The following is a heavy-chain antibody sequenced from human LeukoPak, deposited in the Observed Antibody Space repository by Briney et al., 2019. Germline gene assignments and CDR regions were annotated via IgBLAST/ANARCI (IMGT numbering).Heavy chain of an antibody. CDR2: GYYSGST. CDR3: ARDNYYEGAFDV. J-gene: IGHJ3*01. CDR1: GGSVSSGSYY. Sequence: SETLSLTCTVSGGSVSSGSYYWSWIRQPPGKGLEWIGYGYYSGSTNYNPSLKSRVTISLDASKNQFSLKLSSVTAADTAVYYCARDNYYEGAFDVWGQGTMVTVSS. V-gene: IGHV4-61*01. D-gene: IGHD3-22*01.